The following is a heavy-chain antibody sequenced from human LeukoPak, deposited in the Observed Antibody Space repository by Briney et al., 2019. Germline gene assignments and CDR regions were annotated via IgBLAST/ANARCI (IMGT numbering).Heavy chain of an antibody. CDR2: IRYDGSNK. CDR1: GFTFSSYG. J-gene: IGHJ6*03. D-gene: IGHD4-11*01. Sequence: GGSLRLSCAASGFTFSSYGMHWVRQAPGKGLEWVAFIRYDGSNKYYADSVKGRFTISRDNSKSTLYLQMNSLRAEDTAVYYCAKEEETVTGDYYYYYYMDVWGKGPRSPSP. V-gene: IGHV3-30*02. CDR3: AKEEETVTGDYYYYYYMDV.